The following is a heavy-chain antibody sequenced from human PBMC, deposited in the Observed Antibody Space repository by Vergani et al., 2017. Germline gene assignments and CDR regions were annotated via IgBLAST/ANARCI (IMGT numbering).Heavy chain of an antibody. CDR1: GFTFSSYS. CDR3: ARDAITRIVSGLHWFDP. Sequence: EVQLVESGGGLVQPGGSLRLSCAASGFTFSSYSMNWVRQAPGKGLEWVSYISSSSSTIYYADSVKGRFTISRDNAKNSLYLQMNSLRDEDTAVYYCARDAITRIVSGLHWFDPWGQGTLVTVSS. CDR2: ISSSSSTI. D-gene: IGHD3-22*01. V-gene: IGHV3-48*02. J-gene: IGHJ5*02.